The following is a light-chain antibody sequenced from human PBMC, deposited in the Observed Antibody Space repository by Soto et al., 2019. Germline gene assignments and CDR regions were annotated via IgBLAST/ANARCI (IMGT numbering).Light chain of an antibody. CDR2: GAS. CDR1: QRITSTF. Sequence: EIVLTQSPDTLSLSPGERATLSCRASQRITSTFLAWYQQKPGQAPRLLIYGASSRATGIPDRFTGSGSGTDFTLTISRLEPEDFAVYYCQQHGSSLALTFGGGPKVDIK. V-gene: IGKV3-20*01. J-gene: IGKJ4*01. CDR3: QQHGSSLALT.